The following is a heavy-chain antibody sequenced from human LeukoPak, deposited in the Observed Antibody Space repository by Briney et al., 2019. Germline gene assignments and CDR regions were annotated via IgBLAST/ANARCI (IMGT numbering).Heavy chain of an antibody. Sequence: PSETLSLTCTVSGGSISSYYWSWIRQPPGKGLEWIGYIYYSGSTNYDPSLKSRVTISVDTSKNQFSLKLSSVTAADTAVYYCARDGDIYCSGGSCYESNWFDPWGQGTLVTVS. V-gene: IGHV4-59*01. CDR3: ARDGDIYCSGGSCYESNWFDP. CDR2: IYYSGST. J-gene: IGHJ5*02. CDR1: GGSISSYY. D-gene: IGHD2-15*01.